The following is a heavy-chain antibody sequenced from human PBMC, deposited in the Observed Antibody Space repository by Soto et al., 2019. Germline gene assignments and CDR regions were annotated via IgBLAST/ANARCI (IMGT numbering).Heavy chain of an antibody. CDR2: IIPIFGTA. J-gene: IGHJ6*02. V-gene: IGHV1-69*13. Sequence: SVKVSCKASGGTFSSYAISWVRQAPGQGLEWMGGIIPIFGTANYAQKFQGRVTITADESTSTAYMELSSLRSEDTAVYYCARADGESGFTTSYYYYGMDVWGQGTTVTVSS. D-gene: IGHD3-3*01. CDR3: ARADGESGFTTSYYYYGMDV. CDR1: GGTFSSYA.